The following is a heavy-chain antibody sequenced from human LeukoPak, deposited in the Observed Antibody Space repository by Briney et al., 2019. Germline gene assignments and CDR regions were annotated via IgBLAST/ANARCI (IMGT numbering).Heavy chain of an antibody. CDR2: ISSNGKNK. Sequence: PGGSLRLSCAASGFTFSSYGIHWVRQAPGKWLGWVALISSNGKNKDYADSVKGRFTISRDNSENTLYLQMNSLRAEDTAVYYCARPMYYYDSSGSLAVWGQGTTVTVTS. V-gene: IGHV3-30*04. J-gene: IGHJ6*02. CDR1: GFTFSSYG. D-gene: IGHD3-22*01. CDR3: ARPMYYYDSSGSLAV.